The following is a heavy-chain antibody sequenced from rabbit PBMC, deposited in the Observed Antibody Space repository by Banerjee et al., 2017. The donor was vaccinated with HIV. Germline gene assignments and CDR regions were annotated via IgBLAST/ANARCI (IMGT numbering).Heavy chain of an antibody. J-gene: IGHJ3*01. CDR1: GFSFSSSYY. D-gene: IGHD6-1*01. CDR3: TRAAGYGGYGYGMDL. V-gene: IGHV1S45*01. Sequence: QEQLVESGGGLVQPEGSLTLTCTASGFSFSSSYYMCWVRQAPGKGLEWIACIYTGSSVTYYASWAKGRFTISKTSSTTVTLQMTSLTAADTATYFCTRAAGYGGYGYGMDLWGQGTLVTVS. CDR2: IYTGSSVT.